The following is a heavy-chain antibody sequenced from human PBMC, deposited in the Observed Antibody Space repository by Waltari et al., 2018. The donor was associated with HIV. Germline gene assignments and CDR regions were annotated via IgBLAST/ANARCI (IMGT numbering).Heavy chain of an antibody. CDR1: GFIFSRYA. D-gene: IGHD3-22*01. CDR3: AKELTYYDSTGALYYFDY. CDR2: ISGSGGST. J-gene: IGHJ4*02. Sequence: EVQLLESGGGLVPPGGSLRLSGAASGFIFSRYAMTWFRQAPGKGLEWVSTISGSGGSTYYADSVKGRFTISRDNSKNTLYLQMNSLRAEDTAVYHCAKELTYYDSTGALYYFDYWGQGTLVIVSS. V-gene: IGHV3-23*01.